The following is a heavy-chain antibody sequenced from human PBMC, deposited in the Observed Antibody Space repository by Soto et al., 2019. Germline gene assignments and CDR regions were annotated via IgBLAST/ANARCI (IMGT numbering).Heavy chain of an antibody. Sequence: LEIQCLTCAVYDGTFIGYYWRWIRQPPGKGLEWIGEINHSGSTNYNPSLKSRVTISVDTSKNQFSLKLSSVTAADTAVYYCARGGYSSSWSTYYYYGMDVWGQGTTVTVSS. V-gene: IGHV4-34*01. J-gene: IGHJ6*02. CDR3: ARGGYSSSWSTYYYYGMDV. CDR2: INHSGST. D-gene: IGHD6-13*01. CDR1: DGTFIGYY.